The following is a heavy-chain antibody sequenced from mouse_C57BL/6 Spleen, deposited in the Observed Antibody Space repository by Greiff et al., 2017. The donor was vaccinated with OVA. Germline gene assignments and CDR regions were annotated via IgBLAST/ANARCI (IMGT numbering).Heavy chain of an antibody. V-gene: IGHV1-4*01. CDR2: INPSSGYT. D-gene: IGHD2-4*01. CDR3: ARSNYDYDWFAY. Sequence: MQLQQSGAELARPGASVKMSCKASGYTFTSYTMHWVKQRPGQGLEWIGYINPSSGYTKYNQKFKDKATLTADKSSSTAYMQLSSLTSEDSAVYYCARSNYDYDWFAYWGQGTLVTVSA. CDR1: GYTFTSYT. J-gene: IGHJ3*01.